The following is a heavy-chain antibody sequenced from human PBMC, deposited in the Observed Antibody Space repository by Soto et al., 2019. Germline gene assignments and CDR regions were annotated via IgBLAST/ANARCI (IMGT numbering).Heavy chain of an antibody. D-gene: IGHD4-17*01. CDR1: GGSISTGGYY. Sequence: QVPLQESGPGLVNPSQTLSLTCNVSGGSISTGGYYWSWIRQHPWGGLEWIGYIHHSGMTFSNPALQSRVATSIDTSENQFSLKLSSVTAADTAVYYCATVRWELHDAFDIWGHGTMVSVSS. CDR2: IHHSGMT. CDR3: ATVRWELHDAFDI. V-gene: IGHV4-31*03. J-gene: IGHJ3*02.